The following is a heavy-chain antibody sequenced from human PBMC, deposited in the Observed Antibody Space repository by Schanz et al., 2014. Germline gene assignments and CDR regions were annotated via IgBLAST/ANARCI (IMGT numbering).Heavy chain of an antibody. Sequence: QVQLVDSGGGLVKPGASVKVSCKASGYTFTTYYIHWVRQAPGQGLEWMGKINPSSGTTRIAQNFQGRLTVTRDTSTSTVNMELSSLRSEDTAVYYCARGGFFDSTSFDSWGQGTLVTVSS. V-gene: IGHV1-46*03. J-gene: IGHJ4*02. CDR2: INPSSGTT. CDR1: GYTFTTYY. CDR3: ARGGFFDSTSFDS. D-gene: IGHD2-2*01.